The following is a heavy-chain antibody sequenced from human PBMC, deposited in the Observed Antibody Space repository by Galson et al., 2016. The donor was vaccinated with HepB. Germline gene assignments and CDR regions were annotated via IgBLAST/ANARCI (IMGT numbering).Heavy chain of an antibody. V-gene: IGHV3-66*02. J-gene: IGHJ4*02. Sequence: SLRLSCAASGFTVSTYYMSWVHQAPGKGLEWVSVIYSDGSTYYADSVQGRFTISRDNSKNTLYLQMNSLRAEDTDVYYCARDRDYYDSSLGYWGQGTLVTVSS. CDR3: ARDRDYYDSSLGY. CDR2: IYSDGST. CDR1: GFTVSTYY. D-gene: IGHD3-22*01.